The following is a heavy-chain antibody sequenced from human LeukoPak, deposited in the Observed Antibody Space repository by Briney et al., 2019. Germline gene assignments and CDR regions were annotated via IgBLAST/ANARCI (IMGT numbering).Heavy chain of an antibody. CDR2: ISGSGAST. Sequence: PGGSQRLSCAASGFTFSSYAMSWVRQAPGKGLEWVSAISGSGASTSYADSVKGRFTISRDNSKNTLYLQMNSLRAEDTAVYYCAKPHGSGYEPFNFWGQGTMVTVSS. CDR3: AKPHGSGYEPFNF. D-gene: IGHD3-22*01. J-gene: IGHJ3*01. CDR1: GFTFSSYA. V-gene: IGHV3-23*01.